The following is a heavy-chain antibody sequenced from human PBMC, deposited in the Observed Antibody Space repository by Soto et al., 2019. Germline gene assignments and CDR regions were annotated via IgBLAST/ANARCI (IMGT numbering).Heavy chain of an antibody. Sequence: QVQLVQSGAEVKKPGASVKVSCKASGYTFTSYYMHWVRQAPGQGLEWMGIINPSGGSTSYAQKYKGRVTMTRDTSTSTVYMELSSLRSEDTAVYYCARAAGEGGYCSGGSCYLLDYWGQGTLVTVSS. CDR2: INPSGGST. CDR1: GYTFTSYY. J-gene: IGHJ4*02. V-gene: IGHV1-46*01. D-gene: IGHD2-15*01. CDR3: ARAAGEGGYCSGGSCYLLDY.